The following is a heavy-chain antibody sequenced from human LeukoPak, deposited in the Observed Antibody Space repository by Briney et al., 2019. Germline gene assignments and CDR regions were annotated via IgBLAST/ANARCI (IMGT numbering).Heavy chain of an antibody. CDR2: IGTAGDT. J-gene: IGHJ3*02. CDR1: GFTFSSYD. D-gene: IGHD4-17*01. V-gene: IGHV3-13*01. CDR3: ARAEDYGDAFDI. Sequence: GGSLRLSCAASGFTFSSYDMHWVRQATGKGLEWVSAIGTAGDTYYPGSVKGRFTISRENAKNSLYLQMHSLRAGDTAVYYCARAEDYGDAFDIWGQGTMVTVSS.